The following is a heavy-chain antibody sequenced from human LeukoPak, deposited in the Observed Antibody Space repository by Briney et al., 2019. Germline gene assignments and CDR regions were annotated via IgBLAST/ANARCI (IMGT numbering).Heavy chain of an antibody. J-gene: IGHJ3*02. CDR2: IYYSKTT. V-gene: IGHV4-59*07. Sequence: SDTLSLPCSLSIGSQRRLHWRWMREPPGEARDWIEYIYYSKTTSCNPSLKSRVTITVDTSKNQSSMKLSSVTAADTAVYYCARTFGNGAFDIWGQGTMVTVSS. CDR3: ARTFGNGAFDI. D-gene: IGHD4-23*01. CDR1: IGSQRRLH.